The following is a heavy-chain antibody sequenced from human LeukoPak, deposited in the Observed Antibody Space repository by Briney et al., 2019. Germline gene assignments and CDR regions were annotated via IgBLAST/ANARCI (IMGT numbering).Heavy chain of an antibody. CDR2: IYSGGST. V-gene: IGHV3-53*01. Sequence: GGSLRLSCAASGFTVSSNYMNWVRQAPGKGLEWGSVIYSGGSTYYADSAKGRFTNSRDNSKNTLYLQMNSLRAEDTAVYYCARDPIHDYWGQGTLVTVSS. CDR3: ARDPIHDY. J-gene: IGHJ4*02. D-gene: IGHD5-18*01. CDR1: GFTVSSNY.